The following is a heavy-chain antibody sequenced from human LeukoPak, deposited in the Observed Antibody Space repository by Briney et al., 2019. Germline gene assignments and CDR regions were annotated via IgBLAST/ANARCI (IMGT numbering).Heavy chain of an antibody. CDR1: GFTFSSYG. J-gene: IGHJ4*02. V-gene: IGHV3-21*01. CDR3: ARGSIAVAGTDY. Sequence: GGSLRLSCAASGFTFSSYGMNWVRQAPGKGLEWVSSISSSSSYIYYADSVKGRFTISRDNAKNSLYLQMNSLRAEDTAVYYCARGSIAVAGTDYWGQGTLVTVSS. D-gene: IGHD6-19*01. CDR2: ISSSSSYI.